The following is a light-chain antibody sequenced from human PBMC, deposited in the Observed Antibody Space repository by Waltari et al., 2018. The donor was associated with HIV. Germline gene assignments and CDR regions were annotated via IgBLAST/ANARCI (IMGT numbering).Light chain of an antibody. CDR1: SPTIRPTHA. J-gene: IGLJ2*01. Sequence: QSVLTQPPSVCGAPGPWLPTSCTWTSPTIRPTHAGPWDHPVPAPAPKLPIYHNNNRPSGLPDRFSGSKSGTSASLAIAGLQAEDEADYYCQSYDTSLSGVVFGGGTKLTVL. CDR2: HNN. V-gene: IGLV1-40*01. CDR3: QSYDTSLSGVV.